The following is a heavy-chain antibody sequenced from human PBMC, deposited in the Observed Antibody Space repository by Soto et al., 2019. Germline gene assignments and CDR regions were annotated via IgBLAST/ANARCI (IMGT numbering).Heavy chain of an antibody. D-gene: IGHD3-22*01. V-gene: IGHV3-66*01. CDR3: ARASYYYDSRGYYYRYYFDY. Sequence: EVQLVESGGGLVQPGGSLRLSCAASGFTVNNNYMSWVRQAPGKGLEWVSVIYSGGSTYYADSVMGRFTISRDNSKNTXHXXMNSLRAEDTAVYYCARASYYYDSRGYYYRYYFDYWGQGTLVTVSS. CDR2: IYSGGST. J-gene: IGHJ4*02. CDR1: GFTVNNNY.